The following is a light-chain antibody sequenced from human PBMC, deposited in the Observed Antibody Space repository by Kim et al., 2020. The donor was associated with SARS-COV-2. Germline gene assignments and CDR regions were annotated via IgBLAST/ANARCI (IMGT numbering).Light chain of an antibody. CDR3: QTWDSGPAV. CDR2: QNT. CDR1: KLGDKY. J-gene: IGLJ3*02. V-gene: IGLV3-1*01. Sequence: SYELTQPPSVSVSPGQTASITCSGDKLGDKYASWYQQKSAQSPVLVIYQNTKRPSGIPERFSGSNSGNTATLTISGTQAMDEADYYCQTWDSGPAVFGGGTQLTVL.